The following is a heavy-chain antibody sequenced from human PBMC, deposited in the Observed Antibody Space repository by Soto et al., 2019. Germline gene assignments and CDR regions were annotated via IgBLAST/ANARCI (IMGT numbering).Heavy chain of an antibody. J-gene: IGHJ5*02. Sequence: QVQLQESGPGLVKPSQTLSLTCTVSGGSISTGDYYWSWIRQPPGEGLEWIGYIYLGGSTHYNPALKSRVTISVDTSKNQFYLKLSSVTAADTAVYYCAREPYDFWSGSFFDPWGQGTLVTVSS. CDR2: IYLGGST. V-gene: IGHV4-30-4*01. CDR3: AREPYDFWSGSFFDP. CDR1: GGSISTGDYY. D-gene: IGHD3-3*01.